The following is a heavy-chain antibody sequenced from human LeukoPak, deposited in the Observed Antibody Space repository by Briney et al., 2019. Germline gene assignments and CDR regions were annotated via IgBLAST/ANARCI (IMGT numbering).Heavy chain of an antibody. CDR3: AKRGRYFDWLLHPDAFDI. CDR1: GFTLSSYA. Sequence: GGSLRLSCAASGFTLSSYAMSWVRQAPGKGLEWVSAISDSGNTYHADSVKGRFTISWDSSKNTLFLQMNRLRPEDTAVYYCAKRGRYFDWLLHPDAFDIWGQGTMVTVSS. D-gene: IGHD3-9*01. V-gene: IGHV3-23*01. J-gene: IGHJ3*02. CDR2: ISDSGNT.